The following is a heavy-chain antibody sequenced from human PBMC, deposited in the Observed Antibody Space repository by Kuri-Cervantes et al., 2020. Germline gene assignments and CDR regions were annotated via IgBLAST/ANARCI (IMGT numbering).Heavy chain of an antibody. Sequence: ASVKVSCKASGYTFTSYGISWVRQAPGQGLEWMGWISAYNGSTNYAQKLQGRVTMTTDTSTSTAYMELRSLRSDDTAVYYCAREARDYDFWSGYRDYWGQGTLVTVSS. CDR1: GYTFTSYG. J-gene: IGHJ4*02. D-gene: IGHD3-3*01. CDR3: AREARDYDFWSGYRDY. CDR2: ISAYNGST. V-gene: IGHV1-18*01.